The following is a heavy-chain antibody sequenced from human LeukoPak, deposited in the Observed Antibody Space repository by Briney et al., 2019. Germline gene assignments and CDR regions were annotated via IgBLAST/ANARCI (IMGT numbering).Heavy chain of an antibody. CDR2: TSGSGGTT. V-gene: IGHV3-23*01. CDR3: AKDLALSAMPALVAATLFDY. CDR1: GFTFSSYG. J-gene: IGHJ4*02. Sequence: PGGSLRLSCAASGFTFSSYGMSWVRQAPGKGREWVSTTSGSGGTTYYSDSVKGRFTISRDNSKNTLYLQMNSLRAEDTAVYYCAKDLALSAMPALVAATLFDYWGQGTLVTVSS. D-gene: IGHD2-15*01.